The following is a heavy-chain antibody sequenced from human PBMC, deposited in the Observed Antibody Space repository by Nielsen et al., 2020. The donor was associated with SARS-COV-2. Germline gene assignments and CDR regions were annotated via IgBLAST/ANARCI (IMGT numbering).Heavy chain of an antibody. CDR1: GFTFSRYG. Sequence: GESLKISCAASGFTFSRYGMHWVRQAPGRGLEWVAVIWFDGSNKYYAHSVRGRFTISRDNSENLLYLHVNSLRAEDTAVYFCARGMVGAASMPKLRIDYWGQGTLVTVSS. V-gene: IGHV3-33*08. J-gene: IGHJ4*02. D-gene: IGHD2-15*01. CDR2: IWFDGSNK. CDR3: ARGMVGAASMPKLRIDY.